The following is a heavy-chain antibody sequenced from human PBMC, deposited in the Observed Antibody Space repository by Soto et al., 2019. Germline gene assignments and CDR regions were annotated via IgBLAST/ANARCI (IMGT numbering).Heavy chain of an antibody. CDR1: GFTFSDHY. CDR2: IRKKAYSYTT. Sequence: EVQLVESGGGLVQPGGSLRLSCSASGFTFSDHYMDWVRQAPGKGLEWVGRIRKKAYSYTTEYAASVKDRFTISRDDSGSSVYLPRNSLKIEDTAVYYCTSSWGDPRYFNNWGRVTLVTVS. J-gene: IGHJ4*02. CDR3: TSSWGDPRYFNN. D-gene: IGHD3-10*01. V-gene: IGHV3-72*01.